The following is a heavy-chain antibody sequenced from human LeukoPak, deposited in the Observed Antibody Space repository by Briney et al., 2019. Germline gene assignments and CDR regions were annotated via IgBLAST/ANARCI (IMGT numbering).Heavy chain of an antibody. V-gene: IGHV3-23*01. CDR2: ISGSGHST. Sequence: GGSLRLSCAASGFTFSSYAMSWVRQAPGKGLEWVSAISGSGHSTYYADSVKGRFTVSRDNLKNTLYLQMNSLRLEDTAIYFCAKEPHMLIGYYTDYFDYWGQGTLVTVSS. D-gene: IGHD3-9*01. J-gene: IGHJ4*02. CDR1: GFTFSSYA. CDR3: AKEPHMLIGYYTDYFDY.